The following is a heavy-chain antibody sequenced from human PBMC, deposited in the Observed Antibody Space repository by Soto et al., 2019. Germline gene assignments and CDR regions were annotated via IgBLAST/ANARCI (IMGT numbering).Heavy chain of an antibody. CDR2: ISYDGSNK. Sequence: PGGSLRLSCAASGFTFSSYGMHWARQAPGKGLEWVAVISYDGSNKYYADSVKGRFTISRDNSKNTLYLQMNSLRAEDTAVYYCAKDLLVVTATRHPYYYGMDVWGQGTTVTVSS. CDR3: AKDLLVVTATRHPYYYGMDV. V-gene: IGHV3-30*18. CDR1: GFTFSSYG. J-gene: IGHJ6*02. D-gene: IGHD2-21*02.